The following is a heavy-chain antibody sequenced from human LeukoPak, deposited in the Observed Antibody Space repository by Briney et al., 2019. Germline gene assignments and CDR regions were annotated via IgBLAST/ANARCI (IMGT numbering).Heavy chain of an antibody. CDR2: TYSGGYT. CDR1: GFSVSSTH. D-gene: IGHD6-13*01. CDR3: ARDESSSWYHY. V-gene: IGHV3-66*01. Sequence: PGGSLRLSCAASGFSVSSTHMSWVRQAPGKVLEWVSVTYSGGYTYYADSVKGRFTISRDNSKNTVYLQMNSLRAEDTAVYYCARDESSSWYHYWGQGTLVTVSS. J-gene: IGHJ4*02.